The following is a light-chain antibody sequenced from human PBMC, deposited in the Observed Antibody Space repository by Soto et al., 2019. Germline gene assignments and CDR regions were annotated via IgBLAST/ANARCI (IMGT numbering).Light chain of an antibody. CDR3: QQYGSSPWT. CDR1: QYIGSA. Sequence: EVVLTPSPATLSVSPVDRATLSCRASQYIGSAVAWYHQRSGLAPRLLIFDASIRVPTTPARFSGSVSGTEFTLTISSLESEDFAVYYCQQYGSSPWTFGQGTKVDIK. CDR2: DAS. J-gene: IGKJ1*01. V-gene: IGKV3-15*01.